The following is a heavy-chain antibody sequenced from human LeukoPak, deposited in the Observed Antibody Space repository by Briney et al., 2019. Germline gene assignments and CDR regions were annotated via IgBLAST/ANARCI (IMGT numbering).Heavy chain of an antibody. J-gene: IGHJ3*02. V-gene: IGHV1-8*03. CDR3: ARGSILEWSNPYAFDI. D-gene: IGHD3-3*01. CDR1: GYTFTSYD. CDR2: MNPNSGNT. Sequence: ASVKVSCKASGYTFTSYDINWVRQATGQGLEWMGWMNPNSGNTGYAQKFQGRVTITRNTSISTAYMELSSLRSDDTAVYYCARGSILEWSNPYAFDIWGRGTMVTVSS.